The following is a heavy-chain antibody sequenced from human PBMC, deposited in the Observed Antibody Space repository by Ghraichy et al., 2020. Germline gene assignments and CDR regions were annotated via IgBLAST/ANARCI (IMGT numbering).Heavy chain of an antibody. J-gene: IGHJ3*02. Sequence: ASVKVSCKASGYTFTSYYMHWVRQAPGQGLEWMGIINPSGGSTSYAQKFQGRVTMTRDTSTSTVYMELSSLRSEDTAVYYCARVMAYYDFWSGYWGPPDPTGAFDIWGQGTMVTVSS. V-gene: IGHV1-46*01. CDR2: INPSGGST. CDR3: ARVMAYYDFWSGYWGPPDPTGAFDI. D-gene: IGHD3-3*01. CDR1: GYTFTSYY.